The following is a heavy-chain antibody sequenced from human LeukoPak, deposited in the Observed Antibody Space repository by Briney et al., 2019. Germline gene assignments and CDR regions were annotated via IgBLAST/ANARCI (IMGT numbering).Heavy chain of an antibody. D-gene: IGHD3-22*01. CDR3: ARDRHPYYYDSSGYSFDP. CDR2: IVVGSGNT. J-gene: IGHJ5*02. V-gene: IGHV1-58*02. CDR1: GFTFTSSA. Sequence: GASVKVSCKASGFTFTSSAMQWVRQARGQRLEWIGWIVVGSGNTNYAQKFQERVTITRDMSTSTAYMELSSLRSDDTAVYYCARDRHPYYYDSSGYSFDPWGQGTLVTVSS.